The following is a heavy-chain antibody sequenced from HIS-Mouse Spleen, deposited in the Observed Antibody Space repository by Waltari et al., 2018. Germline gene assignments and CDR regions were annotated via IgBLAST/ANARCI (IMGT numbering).Heavy chain of an antibody. V-gene: IGHV2-70*15. D-gene: IGHD6-19*01. J-gene: IGHJ4*02. CDR1: GFPLSTSGMF. Sequence: QVTLRESGPALVTPTQTLTLTCTFSGFPLSTSGMFVSWIRQPPGKALEWLARMDWDDDKYYSTSLKTRLTISKDTSKNQVVLTMTNMDPVDTATYYCARIAEGYSSGWYAFDYWGQGTLVTVSS. CDR3: ARIAEGYSSGWYAFDY. CDR2: MDWDDDK.